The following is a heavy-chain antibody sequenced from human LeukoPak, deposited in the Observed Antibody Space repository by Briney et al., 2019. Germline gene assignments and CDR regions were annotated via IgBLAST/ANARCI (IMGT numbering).Heavy chain of an antibody. V-gene: IGHV1-69*13. Sequence: GASVKVSCKASGGTFSSYAISWVRQAPGQGLEWMGGIIPIFGTANYAQKFQGRVTITADGSTSTAYMELSSLRSEDTAVYYCARVGSENGFDYWGQGTLVTVSS. CDR1: GGTFSSYA. D-gene: IGHD1-26*01. J-gene: IGHJ4*02. CDR2: IIPIFGTA. CDR3: ARVGSENGFDY.